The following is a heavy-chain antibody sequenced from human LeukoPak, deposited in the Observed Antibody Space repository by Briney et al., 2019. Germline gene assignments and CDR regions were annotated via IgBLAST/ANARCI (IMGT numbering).Heavy chain of an antibody. CDR2: IIPILGIA. D-gene: IGHD3-10*01. J-gene: IGHJ5*02. Sequence: ASVKVSCKASGGTFSSYAISWVRQAPGQGLEWMGRIIPILGIANYAQKFQGRVTITRNTSISTAYMELSSLRSEDTAVYYCARGFSFGELSPWGQGTLVTVSS. CDR3: ARGFSFGELSP. CDR1: GGTFSSYA. V-gene: IGHV1-69*04.